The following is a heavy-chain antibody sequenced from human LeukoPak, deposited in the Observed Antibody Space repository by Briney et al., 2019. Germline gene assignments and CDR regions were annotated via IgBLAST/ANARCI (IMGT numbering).Heavy chain of an antibody. CDR1: GFTFSSYA. V-gene: IGHV3-23*01. CDR2: ISGSGGGT. CDR3: AKGPPSSSAQYFQH. Sequence: GGSLRLSCAASGFTFSSYAMSWVRQAPGKGLEWVSGISGSGGGTDYADSVKGRFTISRDNSKNTLYLQMNSLRAEDTAVYYCAKGPPSSSAQYFQHWGQGTLVTVSS. D-gene: IGHD6-6*01. J-gene: IGHJ1*01.